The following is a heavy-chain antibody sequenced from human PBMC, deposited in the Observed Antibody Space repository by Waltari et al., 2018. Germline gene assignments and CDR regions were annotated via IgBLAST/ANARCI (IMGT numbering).Heavy chain of an antibody. Sequence: QVQLQESGPSLLTPSETLSLICTVSGATLSGFYWSWVRQPPGKGLDWIGYLYYTGSTNFNPSLKSRVTMSVDTSKNQFSLKLSSVTAADTAFYYCARGGGGDWEWFDPWGQGTLVTVSS. CDR1: GATLSGFY. D-gene: IGHD2-21*02. CDR2: LYYTGST. CDR3: ARGGGGDWEWFDP. J-gene: IGHJ5*02. V-gene: IGHV4-59*01.